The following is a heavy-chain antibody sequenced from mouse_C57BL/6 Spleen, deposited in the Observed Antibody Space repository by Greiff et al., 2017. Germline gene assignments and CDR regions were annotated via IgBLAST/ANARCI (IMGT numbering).Heavy chain of an antibody. J-gene: IGHJ1*03. CDR3: AKGIHYGSSSSYWYFDV. CDR2: INPNNGGT. D-gene: IGHD1-1*01. V-gene: IGHV1-22*01. Sequence: EVQLQQSGPELVKPGASVKMSCKASGYTFTDYNMHWVKQSHGKSLEWIGYINPNNGGTSSNQKFKGKATLTVNKSSSTAYMELRSLTSEDSAVYYCAKGIHYGSSSSYWYFDVWGTGTTVTVSS. CDR1: GYTFTDYN.